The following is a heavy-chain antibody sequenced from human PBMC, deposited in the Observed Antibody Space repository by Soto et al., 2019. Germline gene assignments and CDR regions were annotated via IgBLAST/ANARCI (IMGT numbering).Heavy chain of an antibody. D-gene: IGHD2-15*01. Sequence: GGSLRLSCAASGFTFSSYAMHWVRQAPGKGLEWVAVISYDGSNKYYADSVKGRFTISRDNSKNTLYLQMNSLRAEDTAVYYCARDLRYCSGGSCYSGWFDPWGQGTLVTVSS. CDR2: ISYDGSNK. CDR1: GFTFSSYA. J-gene: IGHJ5*02. CDR3: ARDLRYCSGGSCYSGWFDP. V-gene: IGHV3-30-3*01.